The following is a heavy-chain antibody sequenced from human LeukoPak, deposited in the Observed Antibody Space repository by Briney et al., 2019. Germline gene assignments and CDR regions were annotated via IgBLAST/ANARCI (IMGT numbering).Heavy chain of an antibody. D-gene: IGHD3-3*01. J-gene: IGHJ5*02. CDR1: GGSISSGDYY. CDR3: ARAMYDFWSGYYGRGTNWFDP. Sequence: PSQTLSLTXTVSGGSISSGDYYWSWIRQPPGKGLEWSGYIYYSGSTYYNPSLKSRVTISVDTSKNQFSLKLSPVTAADTAVYYCARAMYDFWSGYYGRGTNWFDPWGQGTLVTVSS. CDR2: IYYSGST. V-gene: IGHV4-30-4*08.